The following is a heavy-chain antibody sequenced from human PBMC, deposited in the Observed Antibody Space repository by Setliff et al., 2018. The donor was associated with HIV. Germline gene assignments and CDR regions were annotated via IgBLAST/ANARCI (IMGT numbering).Heavy chain of an antibody. CDR2: ISYDGSNK. J-gene: IGHJ3*02. Sequence: PGGSLRLSCAASGFTFSSYAMHWVRQAPGKGLEWVAVISYDGSNKYYADSVKGRFTISRDNSKNTLYLQMNSLRAEDTAVYYCARGSDCSGGSCAGGAFDIWGQGTTVTVSS. CDR1: GFTFSSYA. V-gene: IGHV3-30*04. CDR3: ARGSDCSGGSCAGGAFDI. D-gene: IGHD2-15*01.